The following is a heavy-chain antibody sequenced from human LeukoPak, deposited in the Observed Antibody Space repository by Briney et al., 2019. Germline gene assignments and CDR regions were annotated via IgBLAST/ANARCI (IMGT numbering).Heavy chain of an antibody. CDR1: GFSAKTNY. V-gene: IGHV3-66*01. Sequence: GGSLRLSCAASGFSAKTNYVNWVRQAPGKGLEWVSVTYNSGSSDFTDAVKGRFTISRDTSNNTIYLHMLSLRVEDSGLYYCARDPTNGWGTLESWGQGVLVTVSS. CDR2: TYNSGSS. CDR3: ARDPTNGWGTLES. J-gene: IGHJ4*02. D-gene: IGHD6-19*01.